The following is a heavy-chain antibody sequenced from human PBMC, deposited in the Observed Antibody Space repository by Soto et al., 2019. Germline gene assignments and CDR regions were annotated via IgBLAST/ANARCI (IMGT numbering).Heavy chain of an antibody. J-gene: IGHJ3*02. CDR1: GFTFSSYA. V-gene: IGHV3-30-3*01. Sequence: GGSLRLSCAASGFTFSSYAMHWARQAPGKGLEWVAVISYDGSNKYYADSVKGRFTISRDNSKNTLYLQMNSLRAEDTAVYYCARALGIHDAFDIWGQGTMVNVSS. CDR2: ISYDGSNK. CDR3: ARALGIHDAFDI. D-gene: IGHD7-27*01.